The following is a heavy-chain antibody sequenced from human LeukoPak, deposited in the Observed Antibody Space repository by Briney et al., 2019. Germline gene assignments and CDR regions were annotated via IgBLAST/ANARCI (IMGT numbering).Heavy chain of an antibody. CDR3: ARRYCSSTSCYKGNAFDI. Sequence: PSETLSLTCTVSGGSNSSGSYYWSWIRQPPGKGLEWIGRIYTSGSTNYNPSLKSRVTISVDTSKNQFSLKLSSVTAADTAVYYCARRYCSSTSCYKGNAFDIWGQGTMVTVSS. J-gene: IGHJ3*02. D-gene: IGHD2-2*02. CDR2: IYTSGST. CDR1: GGSNSSGSYY. V-gene: IGHV4-61*02.